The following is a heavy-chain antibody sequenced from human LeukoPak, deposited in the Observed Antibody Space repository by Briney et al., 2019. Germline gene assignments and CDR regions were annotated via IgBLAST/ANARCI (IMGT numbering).Heavy chain of an antibody. CDR2: TSFDGRNK. Sequence: GRSLRLSCAVSGFTFKTYTMHWVRQAPGKGLEWVTVTSFDGRNKFYADSVKGRFTISRDNSKNILYLQMNSLRAEDTAVYYCARETGEYSSSSDLDYWGQGTLVIVSS. V-gene: IGHV3-30*04. J-gene: IGHJ4*02. CDR3: ARETGEYSSSSDLDY. D-gene: IGHD6-6*01. CDR1: GFTFKTYT.